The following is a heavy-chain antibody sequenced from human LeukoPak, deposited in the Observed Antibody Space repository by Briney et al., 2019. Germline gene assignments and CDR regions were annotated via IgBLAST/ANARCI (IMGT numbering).Heavy chain of an antibody. D-gene: IGHD3-22*01. Sequence: GGSLRLSCAASGFTFTTYAMNWVRQAPGKGLEWVSVISGSGGSTYYADSVKGRFTISRDNSKNTLYLEVNSLRAEDTAVYYCATAFYFDSSGPYWYFDLWGRGTLVTVSS. CDR3: ATAFYFDSSGPYWYFDL. CDR2: ISGSGGST. CDR1: GFTFTTYA. J-gene: IGHJ2*01. V-gene: IGHV3-23*01.